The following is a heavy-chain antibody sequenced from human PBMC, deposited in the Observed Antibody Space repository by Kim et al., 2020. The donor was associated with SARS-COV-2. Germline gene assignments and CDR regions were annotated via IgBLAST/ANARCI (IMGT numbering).Heavy chain of an antibody. Sequence: ASVKVSCKSSGYTFTSYAMHWVRQAPGQRLEWMGWINAGNGNTKYSQKFQGRVTITRDTSASTAYMELSSLRSEDTAVYYCARGGLAAGTFDYWGQGTLVTVSS. CDR1: GYTFTSYA. J-gene: IGHJ4*02. D-gene: IGHD6-13*01. V-gene: IGHV1-3*01. CDR2: INAGNGNT. CDR3: ARGGLAAGTFDY.